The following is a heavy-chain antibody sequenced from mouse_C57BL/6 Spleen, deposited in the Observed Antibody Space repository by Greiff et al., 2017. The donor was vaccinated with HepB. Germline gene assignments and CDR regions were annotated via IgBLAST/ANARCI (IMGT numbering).Heavy chain of an antibody. Sequence: VKLMESGAELVRPGASVKLSCKASGYTFTDYYINWVKQRPGQGLEWIARIYPGSGNTYYNEKFKGKATLTAEKSSSTAYMQLSSLTSEDSAVYFCARGSHYYGSSYEYFDVWGTGTTVTVSS. CDR1: GYTFTDYY. CDR3: ARGSHYYGSSYEYFDV. D-gene: IGHD1-1*01. CDR2: IYPGSGNT. J-gene: IGHJ1*03. V-gene: IGHV1-76*01.